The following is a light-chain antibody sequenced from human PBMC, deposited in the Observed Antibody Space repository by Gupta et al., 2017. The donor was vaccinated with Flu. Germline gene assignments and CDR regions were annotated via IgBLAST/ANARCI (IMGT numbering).Light chain of an antibody. J-gene: IGKJ5*01. CDR2: GTS. V-gene: IGKV3-20*01. Sequence: ETELTQSPGTLSLSPGERATLSCRASQTVSSRYLAWYQQKPGQAPRLLIHGTSNSATGIPDRFSGSGSGTDGTLTISRLEPEDFAVYFFQQDCTSHSFGQGTRLEIK. CDR3: QQDCTSHS. CDR1: QTVSSRY.